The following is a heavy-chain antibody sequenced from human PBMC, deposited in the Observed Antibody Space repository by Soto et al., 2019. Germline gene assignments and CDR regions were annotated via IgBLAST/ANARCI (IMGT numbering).Heavy chain of an antibody. CDR1: GFTFSSYG. CDR3: AKDRDDYGDHYDY. CDR2: ISCDGSNK. V-gene: IGHV3-30*18. J-gene: IGHJ4*02. D-gene: IGHD4-17*01. Sequence: QVQLVESGGGVVQPGRSLRLSCAASGFTFSSYGMHWVRQAPGKGLEWVAVISCDGSNKYYADSVKGRFTISRDNSKNTLYLQMNSLRAEDTAVYYCAKDRDDYGDHYDYWGQGTLVTVSS.